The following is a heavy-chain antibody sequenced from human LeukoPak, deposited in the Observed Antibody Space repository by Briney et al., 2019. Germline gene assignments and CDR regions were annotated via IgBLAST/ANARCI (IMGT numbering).Heavy chain of an antibody. D-gene: IGHD6-13*01. V-gene: IGHV3-11*06. Sequence: PGGSLRLSCAASGLTFSDYYMSWIRQAPGKGLEWVSYISGTSNYTDYADSVKGRFTISRDNAKNSLYLQMNRLRAEDTAVYYCARDSSSWYVYEGVWGKGPRSPSPQ. CDR3: ARDSSSWYVYEGV. CDR1: GLTFSDYY. J-gene: IGHJ6*04. CDR2: ISGTSNYT.